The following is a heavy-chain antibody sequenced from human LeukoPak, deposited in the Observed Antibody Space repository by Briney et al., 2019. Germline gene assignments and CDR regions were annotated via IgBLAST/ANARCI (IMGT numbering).Heavy chain of an antibody. Sequence: PGGSLRLSCAASGFTFNSYAMHWVRQAPGEGLEWVALISYDGGNKYYADSVKGRFTISRDNAKNSLYLQMNSLRAEDTAVYYCAHGAMYQLDYWGQGTLVTVSS. CDR3: AHGAMYQLDY. V-gene: IGHV3-30*04. J-gene: IGHJ4*02. D-gene: IGHD2-2*01. CDR1: GFTFNSYA. CDR2: ISYDGGNK.